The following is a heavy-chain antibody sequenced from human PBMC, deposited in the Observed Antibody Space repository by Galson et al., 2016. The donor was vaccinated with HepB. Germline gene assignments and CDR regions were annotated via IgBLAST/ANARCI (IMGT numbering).Heavy chain of an antibody. D-gene: IGHD1-26*01. Sequence: SLRLSCAASGFTFSAYWMTWVRQAPGKGLDWVANIKEDGSEIYYVDSVKGRFTLSRDNAKNSVSLQMTSLRAEDTAVYYCARGSYWLLQHGDYFDYWGQGTLVTVSS. V-gene: IGHV3-7*01. J-gene: IGHJ4*02. CDR2: IKEDGSEI. CDR1: GFTFSAYW. CDR3: ARGSYWLLQHGDYFDY.